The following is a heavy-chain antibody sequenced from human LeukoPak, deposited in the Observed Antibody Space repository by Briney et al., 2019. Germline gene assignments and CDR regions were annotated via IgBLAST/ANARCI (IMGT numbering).Heavy chain of an antibody. D-gene: IGHD3-22*01. CDR3: ARDKITMIVVVIAFTFDY. CDR2: ISYDGSNK. J-gene: IGHJ4*02. V-gene: IGHV3-30-3*01. CDR1: GFTFSSYA. Sequence: GGSLRLSCAASGFTFSSYAMHWVRQAPGKGLEWVAVISYDGSNKYYADPVKGRFTISRDNSKNTLYLQMNSLRAEDTAVYYCARDKITMIVVVIAFTFDYWGQGTLVTVSS.